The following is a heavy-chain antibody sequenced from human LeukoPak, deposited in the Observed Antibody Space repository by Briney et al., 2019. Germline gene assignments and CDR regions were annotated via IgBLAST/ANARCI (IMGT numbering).Heavy chain of an antibody. V-gene: IGHV4-34*01. Sequence: PSETLSLTCAVYGGSYSGYYWSWIRQPPGKGLEWIGEINHSGSTSYNPSLKSRVTISVDTSKNQFSLKLSSVTAADTAVYYCASSYSSGWSNYYYYYMDVWGKGTTVTISS. CDR2: INHSGST. J-gene: IGHJ6*03. CDR1: GGSYSGYY. D-gene: IGHD6-19*01. CDR3: ASSYSSGWSNYYYYYMDV.